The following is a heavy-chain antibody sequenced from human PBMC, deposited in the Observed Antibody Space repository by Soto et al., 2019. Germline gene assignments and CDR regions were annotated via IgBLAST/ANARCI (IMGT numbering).Heavy chain of an antibody. D-gene: IGHD3-10*01. CDR1: GGSISSSSYY. CDR3: ARGSMVRGVTYYYYGMDV. CDR2: IYYSGST. Sequence: SETLSLTCTVSGGSISSSSYYWGWIRQPPGKGLEWIGSIYYSGSTYYNPSLKSRVTISVDTSKNQFSLKLSSVTAEDTAVYYCARGSMVRGVTYYYYGMDVWGQGTLVTVSS. V-gene: IGHV4-39*01. J-gene: IGHJ6*02.